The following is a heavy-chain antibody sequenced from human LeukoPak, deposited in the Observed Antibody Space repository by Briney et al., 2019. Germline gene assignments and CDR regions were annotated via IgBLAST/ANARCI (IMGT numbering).Heavy chain of an antibody. CDR3: TRDSGTYNWFDP. V-gene: IGHV3-73*01. CDR1: GFTFSGSA. CDR2: IDRKDKGYATAT. Sequence: GGSPRLSCAASGFTFSGSAIHWVRQSSGKGLEWVGQIDRKDKGYATATAYAASVKGRFTISRDDSINTAYLQMKSLKTEDTALYYCTRDSGTYNWFDPWGQGTLVTVSS. J-gene: IGHJ5*02. D-gene: IGHD1-26*01.